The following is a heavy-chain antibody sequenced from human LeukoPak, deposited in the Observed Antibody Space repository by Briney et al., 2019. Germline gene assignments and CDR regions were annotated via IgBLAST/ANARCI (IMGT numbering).Heavy chain of an antibody. CDR3: ARSSGWKYNIDY. CDR2: INPNSGGT. D-gene: IGHD6-19*01. CDR1: GYTFNGYY. V-gene: IGHV1-2*02. Sequence: ASVKVSCKASGYTFNGYYRHWVRQAPGQGLEWMGWINPNSGGTNYAQKFQGRVTMTRDTSISTAYMELSRLRSDDTAMYYCARSSGWKYNIDYWGQGTLVTVSS. J-gene: IGHJ4*02.